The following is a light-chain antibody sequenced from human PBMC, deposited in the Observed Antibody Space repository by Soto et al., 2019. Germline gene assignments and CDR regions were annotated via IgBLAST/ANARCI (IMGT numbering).Light chain of an antibody. CDR1: QSLNTDY. V-gene: IGKV3-20*01. CDR2: ATS. Sequence: EIVLTQSPGTLSLSPGERATLSCRASQSLNTDYSAWYQQKPGQAPRLLIYATSTRASGIPGRFSGSASGTDITLTISRLEPEDFALYFCQQYGPSPMYTFGQGTRLEIK. J-gene: IGKJ2*01. CDR3: QQYGPSPMYT.